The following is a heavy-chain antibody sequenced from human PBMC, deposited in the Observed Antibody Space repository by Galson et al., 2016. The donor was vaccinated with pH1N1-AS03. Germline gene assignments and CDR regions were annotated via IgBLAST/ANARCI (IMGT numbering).Heavy chain of an antibody. V-gene: IGHV3-30*14. Sequence: SLRLSCAASGFSFGDFALHWVRQAPGKGLEWVAFISYDGGETYYAESVQGRVTISRDNSKNTVHLELTSLRAADTAIYHWVRSLAAARNYWGQGTLVIVSS. CDR1: GFSFGDFA. CDR2: ISYDGGET. CDR3: VRSLAAARNY. J-gene: IGHJ4*02. D-gene: IGHD6-13*01.